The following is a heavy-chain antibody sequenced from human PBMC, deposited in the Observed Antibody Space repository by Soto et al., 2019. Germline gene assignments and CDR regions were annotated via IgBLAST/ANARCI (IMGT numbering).Heavy chain of an antibody. Sequence: GASVKVSCKASGYTFTSYAMHWVRQAPGQRLEWMGWINAGNGNTKYSQKFQGRVTITRDTSASTAYMELSSLRSEDTAVYYCARVGFYGSGSHKFGPNWFDPWGQGTLVTVSS. CDR3: ARVGFYGSGSHKFGPNWFDP. D-gene: IGHD3-10*01. J-gene: IGHJ5*02. CDR1: GYTFTSYA. CDR2: INAGNGNT. V-gene: IGHV1-3*01.